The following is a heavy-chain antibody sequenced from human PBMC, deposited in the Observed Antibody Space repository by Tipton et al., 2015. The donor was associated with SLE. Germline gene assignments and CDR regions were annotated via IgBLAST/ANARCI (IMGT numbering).Heavy chain of an antibody. CDR3: ARIYCSSTSCYGPAYYYYYMDV. D-gene: IGHD2-2*01. Sequence: QSGPEVKKPESAVNVSCKASGGTFSIYTISWVRQAPGQGLEWMGWIAAYNGHTNYAQKLQGRVTMTTDTSTSTAYMELRSLRSDDTAVYYCARIYCSSTSCYGPAYYYYYMDVWGKGTTVTVSS. CDR1: GGTFSIYT. CDR2: IAAYNGHT. V-gene: IGHV1-18*04. J-gene: IGHJ6*03.